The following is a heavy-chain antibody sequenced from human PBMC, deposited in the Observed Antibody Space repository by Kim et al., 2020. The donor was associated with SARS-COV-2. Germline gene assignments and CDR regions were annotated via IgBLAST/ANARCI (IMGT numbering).Heavy chain of an antibody. CDR1: GGSISSSSYY. CDR3: ARDGPRVAAAGTFDP. CDR2: IYYSGST. J-gene: IGHJ5*02. D-gene: IGHD6-13*01. V-gene: IGHV4-39*07. Sequence: SETLSLTCTVSGGSISSSSYYWGWIRQPPGKGLEWIGSIYYSGSTYYNPSLKSRVTISVDTSKNQFSLKLSSVTAADTAVYYCARDGPRVAAAGTFDPWGQGTLVTVSS.